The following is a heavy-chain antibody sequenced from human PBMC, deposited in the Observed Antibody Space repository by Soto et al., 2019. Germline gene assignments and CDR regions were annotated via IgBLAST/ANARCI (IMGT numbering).Heavy chain of an antibody. CDR2: INHSGST. V-gene: IGHV4-34*01. CDR3: ATLAEDIVVVPAAITHDY. CDR1: GGSFSGYY. J-gene: IGHJ4*02. D-gene: IGHD2-2*01. Sequence: SETLSLTCAVYGGSFSGYYWSWIRQPPGKGLEWIGEINHSGSTNYNPSLKSRVTISVDTSKNQFSLKLSSVTAADTAVYYCATLAEDIVVVPAAITHDYWGKGTLVTVSS.